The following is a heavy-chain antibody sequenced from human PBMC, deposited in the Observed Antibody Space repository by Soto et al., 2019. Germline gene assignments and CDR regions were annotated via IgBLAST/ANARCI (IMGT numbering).Heavy chain of an antibody. D-gene: IGHD2-15*01. CDR3: ARVRVEVAIYHFDY. Sequence: EVQLVESGGGLVQPGGSLRLSCAASGFIVSSSYIGWVRQAPGQGLEWVSVIYADGSTYYADSVKGRFTISRDSSKNTLYLQMNTLGADDTAVYYCARVRVEVAIYHFDYWGQGTLVTISS. CDR1: GFIVSSSY. CDR2: IYADGST. V-gene: IGHV3-66*01. J-gene: IGHJ4*02.